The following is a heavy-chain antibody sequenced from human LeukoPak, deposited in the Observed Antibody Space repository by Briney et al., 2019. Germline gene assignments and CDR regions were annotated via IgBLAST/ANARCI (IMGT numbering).Heavy chain of an antibody. J-gene: IGHJ5*02. Sequence: GGSLRLSRAASGFTFSSYSMNWVRQAPGKGLEWVSSISSSSSYIYYADSVKGRFTISRDNAKNSLYLQMNSLRAEDTAVYYCARAEGPPWFDPWGQGTLVTVSS. CDR2: ISSSSSYI. CDR1: GFTFSSYS. V-gene: IGHV3-21*01. CDR3: ARAEGPPWFDP.